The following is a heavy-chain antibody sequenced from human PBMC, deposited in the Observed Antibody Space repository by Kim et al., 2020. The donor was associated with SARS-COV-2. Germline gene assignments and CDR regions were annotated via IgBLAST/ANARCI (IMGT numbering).Heavy chain of an antibody. CDR3: ARATMITFGGVIDHFDY. Sequence: LTSPVTISVDTSKNQFSLKLGSVTAADTAVYYCARATMITFGGVIDHFDYWGQGTLVTVSS. D-gene: IGHD3-16*02. V-gene: IGHV4-31*01. J-gene: IGHJ4*02.